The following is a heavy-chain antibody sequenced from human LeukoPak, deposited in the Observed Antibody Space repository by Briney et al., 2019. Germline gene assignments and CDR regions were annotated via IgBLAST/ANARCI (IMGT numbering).Heavy chain of an antibody. Sequence: GGSLRLSCTASGFTFGDYAMSWFRQAPGKGLEWVGFIRSKAYGGTTEYAASVKGRFTISRDDSKSIAYLQMNSLKTEDTAVYYCTRGASGSYYYYYMDVWGKGTTVTVSS. J-gene: IGHJ6*03. D-gene: IGHD1-26*01. CDR3: TRGASGSYYYYYMDV. CDR2: IRSKAYGGTT. CDR1: GFTFGDYA. V-gene: IGHV3-49*03.